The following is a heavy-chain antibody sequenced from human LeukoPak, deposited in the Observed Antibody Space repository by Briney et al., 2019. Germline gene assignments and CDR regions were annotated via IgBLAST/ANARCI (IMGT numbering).Heavy chain of an antibody. Sequence: SETLSLTCAVYGGSFSSYYWSWIRQPPGKGLEWIGEINHSGSTNYNPSLKSRVTISVDTSKNQFSLKLSSLTAADTAVYYCARVIVGATNGDAFDIWGQGTMVPVSS. D-gene: IGHD1-26*01. V-gene: IGHV4-34*01. CDR2: INHSGST. CDR1: GGSFSSYY. J-gene: IGHJ3*02. CDR3: ARVIVGATNGDAFDI.